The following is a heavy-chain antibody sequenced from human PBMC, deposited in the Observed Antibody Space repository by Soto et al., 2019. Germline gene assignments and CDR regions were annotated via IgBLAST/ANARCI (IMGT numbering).Heavy chain of an antibody. CDR1: GFTFSSYA. CDR2: ISGSGGST. J-gene: IGHJ5*02. CDR3: AKTWLLLHWFDP. D-gene: IGHD3-22*01. Sequence: GGSLRLSCAASGFTFSSYAMSWVRQAPGKGLEWVSAISGSGGSTYYADSVKRRFTISRDNSKNTLYLQMNSLRAEDTAVYYCAKTWLLLHWFDPWGQGTLVTVSS. V-gene: IGHV3-23*01.